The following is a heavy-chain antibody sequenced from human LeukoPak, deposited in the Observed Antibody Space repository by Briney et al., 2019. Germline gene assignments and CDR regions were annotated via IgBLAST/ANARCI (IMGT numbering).Heavy chain of an antibody. CDR1: GYTFTSYG. CDR2: ISAYNGNT. D-gene: IGHD2-2*01. Sequence: ASVKVSCKACGYTFTSYGISWVRQAPGQGLEWMGWISAYNGNTNYAQKLQGRVTMTTDTSTSTAYMELRSLRSDDTAVYYCARDPPHLCSSTSCFGDYWGQGTLVTVSS. CDR3: ARDPPHLCSSTSCFGDY. J-gene: IGHJ4*02. V-gene: IGHV1-18*01.